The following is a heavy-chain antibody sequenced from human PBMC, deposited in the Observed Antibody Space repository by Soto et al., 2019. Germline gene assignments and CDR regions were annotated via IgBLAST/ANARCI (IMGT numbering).Heavy chain of an antibody. CDR1: GGSIRGYY. CDR3: ARDLWGYCGTDCYPLDV. CDR2: MYNTGRT. V-gene: IGHV4-59*01. Sequence: SETLSLTCTFSGGSIRGYYWSWIRQPPGKGLEWIGYMYNTGRTVYNPSFKSLVTISVDTSKNQFSLKLNSVTAADTAVYYCARDLWGYCGTDCYPLDVWGQGTTVT. J-gene: IGHJ6*02. D-gene: IGHD2-21*02.